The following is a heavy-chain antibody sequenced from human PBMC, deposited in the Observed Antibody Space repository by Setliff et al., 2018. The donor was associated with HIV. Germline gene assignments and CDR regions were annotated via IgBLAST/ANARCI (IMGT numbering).Heavy chain of an antibody. CDR3: ARVVPEVVYGAYWFDP. CDR1: GGSIRSYY. V-gene: IGHV4-4*07. Sequence: SETLSLTCTVSGGSIRSYYWSWIRQPAGKGLEWIGRIYGSGSTNYNPSLESRVTMSVDTSKNQVSLKLNSVTAADAAVYYCARVVPEVVYGAYWFDPWGQGTQVTVS. D-gene: IGHD4-17*01. CDR2: IYGSGST. J-gene: IGHJ5*02.